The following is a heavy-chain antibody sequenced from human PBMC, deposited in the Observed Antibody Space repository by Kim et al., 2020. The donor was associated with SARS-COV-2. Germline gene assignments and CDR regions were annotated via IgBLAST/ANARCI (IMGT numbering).Heavy chain of an antibody. J-gene: IGHJ4*02. Sequence: SETLSLTCAVSGGSISSSNWWSWVRQPPGKGLEWIGEIYHSGSTNYNPSLKSRVTISVDKSKNQFSLKLSSVTAADTAVYYCASAPSYYYDSSGYSAFDYWGQGTLVTVSS. V-gene: IGHV4-4*02. CDR1: GGSISSSNW. D-gene: IGHD3-22*01. CDR3: ASAPSYYYDSSGYSAFDY. CDR2: IYHSGST.